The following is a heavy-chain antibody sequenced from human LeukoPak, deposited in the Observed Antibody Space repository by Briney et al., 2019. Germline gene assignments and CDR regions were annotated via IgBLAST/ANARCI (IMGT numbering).Heavy chain of an antibody. CDR1: GFTFSDYY. J-gene: IGHJ5*02. Sequence: PGGSLRLSCAASGFTFSDYYMSWIRQVSGKGLEWVSYISSSGSTIYYADSVKGRYTISRDNAKNSLYLQMNSLRAEDTAVYYCARDKNTMVRGITWGQGTLVTVSS. D-gene: IGHD3-10*01. V-gene: IGHV3-11*01. CDR2: ISSSGSTI. CDR3: ARDKNTMVRGIT.